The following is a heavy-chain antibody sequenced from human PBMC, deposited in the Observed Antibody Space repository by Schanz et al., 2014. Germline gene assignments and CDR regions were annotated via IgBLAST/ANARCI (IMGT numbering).Heavy chain of an antibody. V-gene: IGHV1-69*04. CDR2: IIPVLNIA. Sequence: QLQLVQSGAEVKKPGASVKVSCKASGYTFISYGIKWVRQAPGQGLEWMGRIIPVLNIATYAQRFQGRLTITADKSTSTAYMELSSLRSEDTAMYYCARDYYDSSGYYYCDYWGQGTLVTVSS. CDR1: GYTFISYG. CDR3: ARDYYDSSGYYYCDY. D-gene: IGHD3-22*01. J-gene: IGHJ4*02.